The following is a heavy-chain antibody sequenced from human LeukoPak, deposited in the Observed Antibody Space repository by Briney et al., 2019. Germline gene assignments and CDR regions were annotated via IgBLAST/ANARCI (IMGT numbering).Heavy chain of an antibody. Sequence: GGSLRLSCVASEFTFSLYWMSWVRQAPGKGLEWVANIKEDGSDKYYVDSVKGRFTISRDNARNSLYLQMNSLRAEDTAVYYCARGGDYHAFDIWGQGTMVTVSS. CDR2: IKEDGSDK. J-gene: IGHJ3*02. CDR1: EFTFSLYW. CDR3: ARGGDYHAFDI. V-gene: IGHV3-7*04. D-gene: IGHD4-17*01.